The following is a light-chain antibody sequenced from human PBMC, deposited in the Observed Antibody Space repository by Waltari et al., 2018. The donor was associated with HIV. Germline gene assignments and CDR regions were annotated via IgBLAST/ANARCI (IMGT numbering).Light chain of an antibody. V-gene: IGLV3-25*03. J-gene: IGLJ1*01. CDR1: ALAKQY. Sequence: SYELTQPPSVSVSPGQTARITCSGDALAKQYAHWYQQKSGQAPVSVIYKDSGRPSGIPERFSGSSSGTTVTLTISGVQAEDEADYYCQSADSSGSNFVFGTGTKVTVL. CDR2: KDS. CDR3: QSADSSGSNFV.